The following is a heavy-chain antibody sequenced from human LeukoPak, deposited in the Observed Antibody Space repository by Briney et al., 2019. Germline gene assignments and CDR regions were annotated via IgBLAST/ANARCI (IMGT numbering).Heavy chain of an antibody. J-gene: IGHJ4*02. CDR1: GYTFTSYD. V-gene: IGHV1-8*01. CDR2: INPNSGNT. Sequence: ASVKVSCNASGYTFTSYDINWVRQATGQGLEWMGWINPNSGNTGYAQKFQGRVTMTRNTSISTAYMELSSLRSEDTAVYYCARAHSGSYYGFDYWGQGTLVTLPS. D-gene: IGHD1-26*01. CDR3: ARAHSGSYYGFDY.